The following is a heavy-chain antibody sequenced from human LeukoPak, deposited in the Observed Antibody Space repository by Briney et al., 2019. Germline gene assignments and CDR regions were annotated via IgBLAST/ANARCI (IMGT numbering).Heavy chain of an antibody. CDR1: GFTFSSYA. D-gene: IGHD3-3*01. Sequence: GGSLRLSCAASGFTFSSYAMHWVRQAPGKGLEWVAVISYDGSNKYYADSVKGRFTISRDNSKNTLYLQMNSLRAEDTAVYYCAKDVRDFWSGYRIDYWGQGTLVTVSS. CDR3: AKDVRDFWSGYRIDY. V-gene: IGHV3-30-3*01. J-gene: IGHJ4*02. CDR2: ISYDGSNK.